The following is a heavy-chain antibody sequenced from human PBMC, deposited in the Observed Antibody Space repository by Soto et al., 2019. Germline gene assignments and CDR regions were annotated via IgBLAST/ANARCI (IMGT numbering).Heavy chain of an antibody. CDR1: GGSISRSVYY. D-gene: IGHD2-8*01. Sequence: QLHLQESGPGLVKPSETLSLTCSVSGGSISRSVYYWGWIRQSPGRGLEWLGRLYYSGSTYYNPSHQDRVTFTVDTSNNHVSLKLSSVTAADTAVYYCARVGYCTNGVCSFDYWGQGTLVTVSS. CDR3: ARVGYCTNGVCSFDY. J-gene: IGHJ4*02. V-gene: IGHV4-39*02. CDR2: LYYSGST.